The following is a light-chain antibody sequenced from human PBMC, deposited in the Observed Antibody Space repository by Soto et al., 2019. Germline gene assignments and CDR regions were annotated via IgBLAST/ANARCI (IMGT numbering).Light chain of an antibody. CDR3: SSYTSSITVI. V-gene: IGLV2-14*03. CDR1: SSDIGAYNY. CDR2: DVS. J-gene: IGLJ2*01. Sequence: QSALTQPAPVSASPGQSITISCTGTSSDIGAYNYVSWYQHHPGKAPKLMIYDVSNRPSGVSNRFSGSKSGNTASLTISGLQAEDEADYYCSSYTSSITVIFGGGTKLTVL.